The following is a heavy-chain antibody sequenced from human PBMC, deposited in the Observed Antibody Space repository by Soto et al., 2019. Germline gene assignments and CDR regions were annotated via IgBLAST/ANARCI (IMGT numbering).Heavy chain of an antibody. CDR2: SKNRGQGFTI. D-gene: IGHD3-3*01. Sequence: HLVASGGGLVQPGGSLRLSCAASGFTFNDHYMDWVRQAPGKGLAWVARSKNRGQGFTIEYAASLKGRVTISRDDSANSLYLQMNSLETDDTAVYYCTVWSEGACYWGRGILVTVSS. J-gene: IGHJ4*02. V-gene: IGHV3-72*01. CDR1: GFTFNDHY. CDR3: TVWSEGACY.